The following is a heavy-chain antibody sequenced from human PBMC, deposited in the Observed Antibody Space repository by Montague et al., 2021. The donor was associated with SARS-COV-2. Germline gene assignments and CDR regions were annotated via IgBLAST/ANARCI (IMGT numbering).Heavy chain of an antibody. CDR3: ARVTDYYYYTIGYWVAFDF. V-gene: IGHV5-51*07. J-gene: IGHJ3*01. Sequence: QSGAEVKEPGESLKISCKGSGYSFTSYWIGWVHQMPGKGLEWMGISYPGDSDTRYSPSFQGQVTISADKSISTAYLQWGSLKASDTAIYYCARVTDYYYYTIGYWVAFDFWGQGTMVTVSS. D-gene: IGHD3-22*01. CDR1: GYSFTSYW. CDR2: SYPGDSDT.